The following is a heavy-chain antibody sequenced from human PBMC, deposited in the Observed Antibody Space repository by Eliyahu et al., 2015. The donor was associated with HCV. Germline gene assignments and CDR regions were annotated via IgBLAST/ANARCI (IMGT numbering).Heavy chain of an antibody. J-gene: IGHJ4*02. CDR1: GFTFDDYA. CDR2: ISWNSGSI. CDR3: AKGPSGRWPGGSYSYFDY. Sequence: EVQLVESGGGLVQPGXSLXLSCAASGFTFDDYAXPWVRQAPGKGLEWVSGISWNSGSIGYADSVKGRFTISRDNAKNSLYLQMNSLRAEDTALYYCAKGPSGRWPGGSYSYFDYWGQGTLVTVSS. V-gene: IGHV3-9*01. D-gene: IGHD1-26*01.